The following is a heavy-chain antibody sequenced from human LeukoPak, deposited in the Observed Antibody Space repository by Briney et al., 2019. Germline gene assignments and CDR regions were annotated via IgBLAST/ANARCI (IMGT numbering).Heavy chain of an antibody. CDR3: AKDKTHDFWSGAFFDY. J-gene: IGHJ4*02. CDR2: ISGSGGST. D-gene: IGHD3-3*01. CDR1: GFTFSSYA. Sequence: GGSLRLSCAASGFTFSSYAMSLVRQAPGKGLEWVSAISGSGGSTYYADSVKGRFTISRDNSKKTLYLQMNSLRAEDMAVYYCAKDKTHDFWSGAFFDYWGQGTLVTVSS. V-gene: IGHV3-23*01.